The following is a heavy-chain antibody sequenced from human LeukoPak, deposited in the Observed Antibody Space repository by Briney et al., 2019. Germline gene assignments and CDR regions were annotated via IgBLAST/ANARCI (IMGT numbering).Heavy chain of an antibody. D-gene: IGHD2-8*01. J-gene: IGHJ4*02. V-gene: IGHV4-59*01. Sequence: SETLSLTCTGYGGSISNYYWGWIRQPQGKGLEWIGNTTDKGSTSYNPYLKSRVTILVDMSMNQFSLKVNCVTAADTAVYYCVRDLYCTNGVCSDSWGQGTLVTVSS. CDR1: GGSISNYY. CDR3: VRDLYCTNGVCSDS. CDR2: TTDKGST.